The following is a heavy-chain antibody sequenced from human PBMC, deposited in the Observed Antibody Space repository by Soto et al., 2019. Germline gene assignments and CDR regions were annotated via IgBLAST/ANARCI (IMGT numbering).Heavy chain of an antibody. CDR3: ARGITLTTRVGGMDV. D-gene: IGHD4-17*01. J-gene: IGHJ6*02. Sequence: QVQLVESGGGVVQPGRSLRLSCAASGFTFSSYGMHWVRQAPGKGLEWVAVIWYDGSNKYYADSVKGRFTISRDNCMNTLYLQMNSLRAEDTAVYYCARGITLTTRVGGMDVWGQGTTVTVSS. CDR1: GFTFSSYG. CDR2: IWYDGSNK. V-gene: IGHV3-33*01.